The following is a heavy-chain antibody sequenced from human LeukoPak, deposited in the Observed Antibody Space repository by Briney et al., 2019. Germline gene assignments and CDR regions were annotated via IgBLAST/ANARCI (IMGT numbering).Heavy chain of an antibody. CDR2: INPSGGST. CDR1: GYTFTSYF. Sequence: ASVKVSCKASGYTFTSYFMHWVRQAPGQGLDWMGIINPSGGSTSYAQKFQGRVTMTRDTSTSTVYMELSSLRSEDTAVYYCARESADYGDYDYWGQGTLVNVS. J-gene: IGHJ4*02. D-gene: IGHD4-17*01. V-gene: IGHV1-46*01. CDR3: ARESADYGDYDY.